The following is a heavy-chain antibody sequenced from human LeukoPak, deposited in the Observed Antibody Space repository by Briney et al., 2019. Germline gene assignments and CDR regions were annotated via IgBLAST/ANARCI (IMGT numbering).Heavy chain of an antibody. V-gene: IGHV1-3*01. Sequence: TYSQDFQGRVSITRDTSASVVYTELSSLTSEDTAVYYCARGNDPDYWGQGTLVTVSS. CDR3: ARGNDPDY. J-gene: IGHJ4*02.